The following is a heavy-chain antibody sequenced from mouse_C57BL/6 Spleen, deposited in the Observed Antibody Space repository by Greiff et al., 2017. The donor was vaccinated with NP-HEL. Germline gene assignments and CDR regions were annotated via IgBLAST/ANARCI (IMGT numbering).Heavy chain of an antibody. D-gene: IGHD2-5*01. CDR1: GFNIKDDY. Sequence: VQLQQSGAELVRPGASVKLSCTASGFNIKDDYMHWVKQRPEQGLEWIGWIDPENGDTEYASKFQGKATITADTSSNTAYLQLSSLTSEDTAVYYCTKAYYSNPFAYWGQGTLVTVSA. J-gene: IGHJ3*01. CDR2: IDPENGDT. CDR3: TKAYYSNPFAY. V-gene: IGHV14-4*01.